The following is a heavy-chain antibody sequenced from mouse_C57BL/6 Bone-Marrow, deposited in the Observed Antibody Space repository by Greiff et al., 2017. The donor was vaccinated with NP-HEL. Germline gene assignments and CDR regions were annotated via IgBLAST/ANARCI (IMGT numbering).Heavy chain of an antibody. V-gene: IGHV14-4*01. D-gene: IGHD2-5*01. CDR1: GFNIKDDY. CDR3: TTPAYYSTYFDY. Sequence: EVQLQQSGAELVRPGASVKLSCTASGFNIKDDYMHWVKQRPEQGLEWIGWIDPENGATEYASKFQGKATITADTSSNTAYLQLSCLTSEDTAVDYCTTPAYYSTYFDYWGQGTTLTVSS. J-gene: IGHJ2*01. CDR2: IDPENGAT.